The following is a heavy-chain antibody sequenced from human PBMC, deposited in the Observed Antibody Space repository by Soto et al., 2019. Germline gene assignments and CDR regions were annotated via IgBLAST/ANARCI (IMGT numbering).Heavy chain of an antibody. CDR1: GFTFSTFD. D-gene: IGHD2-21*02. Sequence: HPGVSLGLACAASGFTFSTFDMTWVRQAPGKGLEWVSLIRGVAGSTHYPDSVKGRFTISKDTSNNVLYLEMHSLRADDTAVYFCVKGDWLDYWGQGTMVTVSS. V-gene: IGHV3-23*01. CDR2: IRGVAGST. CDR3: VKGDWLDY. J-gene: IGHJ4*02.